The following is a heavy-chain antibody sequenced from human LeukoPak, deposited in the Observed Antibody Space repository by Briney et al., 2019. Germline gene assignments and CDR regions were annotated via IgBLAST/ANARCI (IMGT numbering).Heavy chain of an antibody. Sequence: GGSLRLSCAASGFTFSSYSMNWVRQAPGKGLEWVSSISSSSSYIYYADSMKGRFTISRDNAKNSLYLQMNSLRAEDTAVYYCARDRGPHSSSPNSGAFDIWGQGTMVTVSS. CDR3: ARDRGPHSSSPNSGAFDI. D-gene: IGHD6-6*01. CDR2: ISSSSSYI. J-gene: IGHJ3*02. CDR1: GFTFSSYS. V-gene: IGHV3-21*01.